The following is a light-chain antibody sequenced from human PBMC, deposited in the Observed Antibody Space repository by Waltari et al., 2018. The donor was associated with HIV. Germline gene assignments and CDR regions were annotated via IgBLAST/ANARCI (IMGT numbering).Light chain of an antibody. V-gene: IGLV3-10*01. CDR3: YSIDSSGNHRV. CDR1: ALPTKY. J-gene: IGLJ2*01. CDR2: EDS. Sequence: SSELTQPPSVSVSPGQTARITCSVDALPTKYAYWYQQQSGQAPVLVIYEDSKRPSGIPERFSGSSSGTMATLTISGAQVDDEADYYCYSIDSSGNHRVFGGGTKLTVL.